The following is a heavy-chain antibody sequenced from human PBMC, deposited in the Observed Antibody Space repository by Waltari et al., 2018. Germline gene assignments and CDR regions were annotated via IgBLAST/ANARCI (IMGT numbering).Heavy chain of an antibody. Sequence: QVQLVESGGGVVQPGRSLRLSCAASGFTFSSYAMHWVRQAPGKGLEWVAVISYDGSNKYYADAVKGRFTISRDNSKNTLYLQMNSLRAEDTAVYYCARVGATSRRGVDYWGQGTLVTVSS. CDR1: GFTFSSYA. D-gene: IGHD1-26*01. J-gene: IGHJ4*02. V-gene: IGHV3-30*01. CDR2: ISYDGSNK. CDR3: ARVGATSRRGVDY.